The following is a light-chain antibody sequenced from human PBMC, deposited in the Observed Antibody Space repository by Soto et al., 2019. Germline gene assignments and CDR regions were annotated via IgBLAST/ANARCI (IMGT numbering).Light chain of an antibody. Sequence: DIQMTQSPSSLSASVGDRVTITCRASQSISSYLNWHQQKPGKAPKLLIYAASCLQSGVPSRFSGSGSGTDFTLTISSLQTEDFATYYCQQSYSTPRTFGQGTKVEIK. V-gene: IGKV1-39*01. CDR1: QSISSY. CDR3: QQSYSTPRT. CDR2: AAS. J-gene: IGKJ1*01.